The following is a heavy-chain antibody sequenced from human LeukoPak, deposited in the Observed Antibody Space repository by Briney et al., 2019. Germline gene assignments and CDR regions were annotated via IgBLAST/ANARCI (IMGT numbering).Heavy chain of an antibody. CDR2: IYYSGST. J-gene: IGHJ5*02. D-gene: IGHD1-26*01. CDR3: RSGSYSSSWFDP. CDR1: GFTFSSYS. V-gene: IGHV4-39*07. Sequence: GSLRLSCAASGFTFSSYSMNWVRQAPGKGLEWIGSIYYSGSTYYNPSLKSRVTISVDTSKNQFSLKLSSVTAADTAVYYCRSGSYSSSWFDPWGQGTLVTVSS.